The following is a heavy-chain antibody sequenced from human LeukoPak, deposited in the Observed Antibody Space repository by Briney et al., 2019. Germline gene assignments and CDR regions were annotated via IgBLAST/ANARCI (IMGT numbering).Heavy chain of an antibody. D-gene: IGHD6-13*01. Sequence: PGGSLTLSCAPSGFTFSTSWMHWVRQAPGKGLVWVSRISGGGTTTTYADSVKGRFTISRDNAKNTLFLQMNSLRVDDTAVYYCTRVRSSSWYDYWGQGALVTVSS. CDR3: TRVRSSSWYDY. CDR1: GFTFSTSW. V-gene: IGHV3-74*01. CDR2: ISGGGTTT. J-gene: IGHJ4*02.